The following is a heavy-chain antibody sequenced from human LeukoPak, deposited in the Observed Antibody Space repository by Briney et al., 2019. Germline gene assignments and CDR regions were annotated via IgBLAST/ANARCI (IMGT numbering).Heavy chain of an antibody. Sequence: GASVKVSCKASGYTFTSYYMHWVRQAPGQGLEWMGIINSSGGSTSYAQKLQGRVTMTRDTSTSTVYMELSSLRSEDTAVYYCARVLNYYYDSSGYAFDYWGQGTLVTVS. V-gene: IGHV1-46*01. CDR3: ARVLNYYYDSSGYAFDY. J-gene: IGHJ4*02. D-gene: IGHD3-22*01. CDR1: GYTFTSYY. CDR2: INSSGGST.